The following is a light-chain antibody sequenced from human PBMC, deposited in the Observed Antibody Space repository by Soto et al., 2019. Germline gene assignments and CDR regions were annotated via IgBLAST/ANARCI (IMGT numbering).Light chain of an antibody. CDR2: DAS. CDR3: QQYDNLPRLT. V-gene: IGKV1-33*01. J-gene: IGKJ4*01. Sequence: DIQMTQSPPSLPLSLGDRVIITCRASQDIGSFLNWYQVRPGKAPKLLIYDASNLETGVSSRFSAGGSGTDFTFIINDLQPEDVATYYCQQYDNLPRLTFGAGTQVVIK. CDR1: QDIGSF.